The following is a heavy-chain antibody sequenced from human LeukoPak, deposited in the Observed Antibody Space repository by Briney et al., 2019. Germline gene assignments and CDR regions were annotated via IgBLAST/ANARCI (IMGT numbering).Heavy chain of an antibody. Sequence: ASVKVSCKASGYTFTSYDINWVRQATGQGLEWMGWMNPNSGNTGYAQKFQGRVTITADKSTSTAYMELSSLRSEDTAVYYCARDQDYYDSSGYLGYWGQGTLVTVSS. CDR2: MNPNSGNT. D-gene: IGHD3-22*01. V-gene: IGHV1-8*01. J-gene: IGHJ4*02. CDR1: GYTFTSYD. CDR3: ARDQDYYDSSGYLGY.